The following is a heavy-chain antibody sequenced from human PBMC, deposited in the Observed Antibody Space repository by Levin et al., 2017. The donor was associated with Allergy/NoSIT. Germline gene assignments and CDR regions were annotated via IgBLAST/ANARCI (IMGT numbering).Heavy chain of an antibody. V-gene: IGHV3-49*04. CDR2: IRSKAYGGTT. CDR1: GFTFENFG. CDR3: TRIYYSSTSCFLVFFEH. Sequence: GGSLRLSCTVSGFTFENFGLTWVRQAPGKGLEWVGLIRSKAYGGTTEYAASVEGRFTISTDDSRTIAYLQMNSLKTEDTAVYYCTRIYYSSTSCFLVFFEHWGQGTLVTVSS. J-gene: IGHJ1*01. D-gene: IGHD2-2*01.